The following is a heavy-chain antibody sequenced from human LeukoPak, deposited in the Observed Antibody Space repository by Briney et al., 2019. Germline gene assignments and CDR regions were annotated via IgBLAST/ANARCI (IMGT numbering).Heavy chain of an antibody. CDR2: INHSGST. CDR3: ARGPSVGSGYDPFDS. D-gene: IGHD5-12*01. Sequence: SETLSLTCAVYGGSFSGYYWTWIRQPPGKGLEWIGEINHSGSTNYNSSLWSRLTISVDTSKNQFSLNLKSVTAADTAVYYCARGPSVGSGYDPFDSWGQGTLVTVSS. V-gene: IGHV4-34*01. CDR1: GGSFSGYY. J-gene: IGHJ4*02.